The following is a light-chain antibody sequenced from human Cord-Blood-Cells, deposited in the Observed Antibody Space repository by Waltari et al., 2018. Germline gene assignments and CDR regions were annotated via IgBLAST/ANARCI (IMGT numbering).Light chain of an antibody. V-gene: IGKV3-15*01. J-gene: IGKJ4*01. CDR3: QQYNNWPV. CDR2: GAS. Sequence: EILMTQSPATLSVSPGERATLSCRASQSVSSNLAWYQQKPCQAPRLLIHGASTRATGIPARFSGSGSGTEFTLTISSLQSEDFAVYYCQQYNNWPVFGGGTKVEIK. CDR1: QSVSSN.